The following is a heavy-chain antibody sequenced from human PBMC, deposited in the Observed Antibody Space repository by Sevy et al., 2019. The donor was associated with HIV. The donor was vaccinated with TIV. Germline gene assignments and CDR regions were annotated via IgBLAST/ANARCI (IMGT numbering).Heavy chain of an antibody. CDR2: ISSSGSSI. V-gene: IGHV3-48*03. D-gene: IGHD3-22*01. Sequence: GGSLRLSCTASEFTFSSYDMNWVRQAPGKGLEWVSKISSSGSSIYYADSVKGRFTISRDNAKNSLNLQMNSLRAEDTALYYCVRNGGAYDTGFDPWGQGTLVTVSS. J-gene: IGHJ5*02. CDR3: VRNGGAYDTGFDP. CDR1: EFTFSSYD.